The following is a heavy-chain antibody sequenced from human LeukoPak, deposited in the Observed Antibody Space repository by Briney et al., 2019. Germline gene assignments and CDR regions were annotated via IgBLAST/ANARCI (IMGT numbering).Heavy chain of an antibody. CDR1: GSPFHPYC. CDR3: VRERYYYDSSGYYYVGPPESYYYYYYMDV. J-gene: IGHJ6*03. V-gene: IGHV1-2*02. Sequence: ASVQVSCQASGSPFHPYCMHWVRPAPGQGLEWMGWINPKSGGTNYSQQVQDRVTMTRDTSISSTYMELSRLKSDDTAVYYCVRERYYYDSSGYYYVGPPESYYYYYYMDVWGKGTTVTISS. D-gene: IGHD3-22*01. CDR2: INPKSGGT.